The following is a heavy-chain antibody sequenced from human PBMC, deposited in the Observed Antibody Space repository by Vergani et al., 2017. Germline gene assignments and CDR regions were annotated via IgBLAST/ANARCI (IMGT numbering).Heavy chain of an antibody. J-gene: IGHJ3*02. V-gene: IGHV2-5*01. CDR2: IYWNDDK. CDR3: AHRRGLWSGFGAFDI. D-gene: IGHD3-3*01. Sequence: QITLKESGPTLLKPTQPLTLTCTFPGFSLSTSGGGVGWIRQPPGKALEWLALIYWNDDKRYSPSLKSRLTITKDTSKNQVVLTMTNMEPVDTATDYCAHRRGLWSGFGAFDIWGQGTMVTVSS. CDR1: GFSLSTSGGG.